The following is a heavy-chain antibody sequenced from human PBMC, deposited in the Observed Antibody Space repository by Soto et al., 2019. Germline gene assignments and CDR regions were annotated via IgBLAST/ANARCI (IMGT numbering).Heavy chain of an antibody. D-gene: IGHD5-18*01. CDR3: ARDGGLKSWESGYSYGLDY. CDR2: ISSSSSYI. Sequence: EVQLVESGGGLVKPGGSLRLSSAASGFTFSSYSMNWVRQAPGKGLEWVSSISSSSSYIYYADSVKGRFTISRDNAKNSLYLQMNSLRAEDTAVYYCARDGGLKSWESGYSYGLDYWGQGTLVTVSS. V-gene: IGHV3-21*01. CDR1: GFTFSSYS. J-gene: IGHJ4*02.